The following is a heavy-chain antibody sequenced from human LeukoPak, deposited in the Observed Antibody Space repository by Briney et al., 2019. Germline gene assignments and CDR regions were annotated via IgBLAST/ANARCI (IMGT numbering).Heavy chain of an antibody. D-gene: IGHD3-10*01. Sequence: ASVKVSCKASGYTFPSYGISWVRQAPGQGLEWMGWISAYNGNTNYAQKFQGRVTMTTDTSTSTAYMELRSLRSDDTAVYYCARGLGLTMVRQPSGGWFDPWGQGTLVTVSS. J-gene: IGHJ5*02. CDR1: GYTFPSYG. V-gene: IGHV1-18*01. CDR3: ARGLGLTMVRQPSGGWFDP. CDR2: ISAYNGNT.